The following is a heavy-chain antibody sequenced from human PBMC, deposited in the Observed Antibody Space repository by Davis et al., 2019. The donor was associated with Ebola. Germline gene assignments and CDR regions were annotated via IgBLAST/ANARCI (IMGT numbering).Heavy chain of an antibody. CDR1: GYTFTSYY. Sequence: ASVKVSCKASGYTFTSYYMHWVRQAPGQGLEWMGIINPSGGSTSYAQKFQGRVTMTRDTSASTVYMELSSLRSEDTAVYYCARDGRYGAYYDFWSGYYDYWGQGTLVTVSS. J-gene: IGHJ4*02. V-gene: IGHV1-46*01. CDR3: ARDGRYGAYYDFWSGYYDY. CDR2: INPSGGST. D-gene: IGHD3-3*01.